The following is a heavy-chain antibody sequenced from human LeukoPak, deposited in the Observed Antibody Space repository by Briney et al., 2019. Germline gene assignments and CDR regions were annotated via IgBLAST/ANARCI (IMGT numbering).Heavy chain of an antibody. V-gene: IGHV3-23*01. CDR2: ISGSGGST. D-gene: IGHD4-17*01. J-gene: IGHJ6*03. CDR1: GFTFNTYA. Sequence: GGSLRLSCAASGFTFNTYAMSWVRQAPGRGLEWVSAISGSGGSTCYADSVMGRFTISRDNSKTTLYLQMNSLRAEDTAVYYCAKEDYGDTDYYYYYMDVWGKGTTVTVSS. CDR3: AKEDYGDTDYYYYYMDV.